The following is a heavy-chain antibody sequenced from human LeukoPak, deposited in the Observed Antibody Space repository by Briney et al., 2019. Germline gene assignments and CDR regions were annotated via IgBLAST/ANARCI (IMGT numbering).Heavy chain of an antibody. Sequence: PSETLSLTCTVSGGSISSYYWTWIRQPPGKGLEWVGYIYYSGSTNYNPSLKSRVTISVDTSKNHFSLILSSVTASDTAVYFCARVRGMTLAHDPFDIWGQGTMVTVSS. D-gene: IGHD1-1*01. CDR2: IYYSGST. J-gene: IGHJ3*02. V-gene: IGHV4-59*01. CDR3: ARVRGMTLAHDPFDI. CDR1: GGSISSYY.